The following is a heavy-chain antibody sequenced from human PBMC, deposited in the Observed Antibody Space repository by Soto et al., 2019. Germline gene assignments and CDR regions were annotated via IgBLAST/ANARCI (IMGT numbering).Heavy chain of an antibody. V-gene: IGHV3-48*03. CDR1: GFTFSSYE. CDR2: ISSSGSTI. D-gene: IGHD2-2*03. CDR3: ARGFGYCSSTSCPYYYGMDV. Sequence: PGGSLRLSCAASGFTFSSYEMNWVRQAPGKGLEWVSYISSSGSTIYYADSVKGRFTISRDNAKNSLYLQMNSLRAEDTAVYYCARGFGYCSSTSCPYYYGMDVWGQGTTVTVSS. J-gene: IGHJ6*02.